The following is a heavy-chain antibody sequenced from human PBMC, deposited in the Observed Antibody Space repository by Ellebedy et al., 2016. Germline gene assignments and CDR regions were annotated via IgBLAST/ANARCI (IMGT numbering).Heavy chain of an antibody. D-gene: IGHD6-19*01. CDR3: ARQLYSSTGLEN. V-gene: IGHV3-66*04. CDR2: IDIRGNT. Sequence: GGSLRLSCAASGFTVSTNYINWVRQAPGKGLEWVSLIDIRGNTYYADSVRGRFTISRDRSKNTVTLQMDSLRDGDTAVYYCARQLYSSTGLENWGQGTLVLVSS. CDR1: GFTVSTNY. J-gene: IGHJ4*02.